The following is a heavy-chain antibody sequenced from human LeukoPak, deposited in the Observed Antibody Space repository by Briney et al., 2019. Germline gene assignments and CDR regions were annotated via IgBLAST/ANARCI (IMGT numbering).Heavy chain of an antibody. V-gene: IGHV3-48*03. CDR1: GFSFSSYE. CDR2: ISSSGSTI. CDR3: ARDYGDYDDAFDI. J-gene: IGHJ3*02. D-gene: IGHD4-17*01. Sequence: GGSLRLSCAASGFSFSSYEMNWVRQAPGKGLEWVSYISSSGSTIYYADSVKGRFTISRDNAKNSLYLQMNSLRAEDTAVYYCARDYGDYDDAFDIWGQGTMVTVSS.